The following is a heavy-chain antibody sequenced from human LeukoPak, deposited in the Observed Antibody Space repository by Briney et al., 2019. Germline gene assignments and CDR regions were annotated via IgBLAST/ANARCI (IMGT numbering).Heavy chain of an antibody. D-gene: IGHD3-3*01. CDR3: ARDQGTIFDVVNYAMDV. Sequence: GGSLRLSCAASGFTFSSYSMTWVRQAPGKGLEWVSAISSSSTYIYYADSVKGRFTMSRDSSESALYLQMNSLRVEDTAVYYCARDQGTIFDVVNYAMDVWGQGTTVTVSS. J-gene: IGHJ6*02. CDR1: GFTFSSYS. V-gene: IGHV3-21*01. CDR2: ISSSSTYI.